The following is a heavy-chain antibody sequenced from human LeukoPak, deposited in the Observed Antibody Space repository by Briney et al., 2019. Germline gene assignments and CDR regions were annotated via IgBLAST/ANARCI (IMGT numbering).Heavy chain of an antibody. D-gene: IGHD5-12*01. V-gene: IGHV3-30*18. CDR2: ISYDGSNK. J-gene: IGHJ4*02. Sequence: GGSLRLSCAASGFTFSSYGMHWVRQAPGKGLEWVAVISYDGSNKYYADSVKGRFTISRDNSKNTLYLQMNSLRAEDTAVYYCAKGGYSGYDRDYWGQGTLVTVSS. CDR1: GFTFSSYG. CDR3: AKGGYSGYDRDY.